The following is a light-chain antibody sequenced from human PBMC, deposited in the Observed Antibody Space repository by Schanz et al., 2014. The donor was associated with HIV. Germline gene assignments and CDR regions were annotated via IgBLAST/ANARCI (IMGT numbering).Light chain of an antibody. CDR1: QSLVHSDGNTY. CDR2: QIS. CDR3: MQATHFPWA. J-gene: IGKJ1*01. V-gene: IGKV2-24*01. Sequence: VLPQSPPSLPVTLGQPASISCRSSQSLVHSDGNTYLSWLHQRPGQPPRLLIYQISDRFSGVPDRFSGSGAGTDFTLEISRVEAEDVGVYYCMQATHFPWAFGQGTKVEIK.